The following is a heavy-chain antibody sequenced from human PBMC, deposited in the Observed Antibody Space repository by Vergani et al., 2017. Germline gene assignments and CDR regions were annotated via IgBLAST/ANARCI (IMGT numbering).Heavy chain of an antibody. D-gene: IGHD4-23*01. V-gene: IGHV4-34*01. Sequence: QVQLQQWGAGLLKPSETLSLTCAVYGGSFSGYYWSWIRQPPGKGLAWIGEINHSGSTNYNPSLTSRVTISVDTSKNQFSLKLSSVTAADTAVYYCARGRMRWASDYWGQGTLVTVSS. J-gene: IGHJ4*02. CDR2: INHSGST. CDR3: ARGRMRWASDY. CDR1: GGSFSGYY.